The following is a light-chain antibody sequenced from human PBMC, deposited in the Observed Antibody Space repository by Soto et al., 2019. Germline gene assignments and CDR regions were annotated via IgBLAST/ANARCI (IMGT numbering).Light chain of an antibody. Sequence: DIQMTQSPSTLSASVGDRVTITCRASQSISDWLAWYQQRSGKAPKLLIYKASSLQSGVPPRFSGSGSGTEITLTISSLQPDDLATYYCQQYNRFPYTFGQGTKLEIK. J-gene: IGKJ2*01. CDR3: QQYNRFPYT. CDR1: QSISDW. CDR2: KAS. V-gene: IGKV1-5*03.